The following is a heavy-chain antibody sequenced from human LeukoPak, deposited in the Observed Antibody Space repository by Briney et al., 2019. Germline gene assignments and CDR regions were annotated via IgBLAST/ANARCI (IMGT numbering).Heavy chain of an antibody. D-gene: IGHD3-10*01. CDR1: GFTFSSYA. CDR2: ISYDGSNK. J-gene: IGHJ4*02. Sequence: GGSLRLSCAASGFTFSSYAMHWVRQAPGKGLEWVAVISYDGSNKYYADSVKGRFTTSRDNAKNSLYLQMNSLRAEDTAVYYCARDAHPYYYGSGSLIDYWGQGTLVTVSS. CDR3: ARDAHPYYYGSGSLIDY. V-gene: IGHV3-30-3*01.